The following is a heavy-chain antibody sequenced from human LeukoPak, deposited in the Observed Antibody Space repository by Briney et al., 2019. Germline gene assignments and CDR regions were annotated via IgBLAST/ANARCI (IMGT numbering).Heavy chain of an antibody. J-gene: IGHJ3*02. CDR3: ARRNNWKDKAFDI. CDR2: IGDDVVST. Sequence: GGSLRLSCAASGFTFRSHAMSWVRQAPGKGLEWVSAIGDDVVSTYYAESVKGRFTISRENAKNSLYLQMNSLRAGDTAVYYCARRNNWKDKAFDIWGQGTMVTVSS. D-gene: IGHD1-20*01. V-gene: IGHV3-23*01. CDR1: GFTFRSHA.